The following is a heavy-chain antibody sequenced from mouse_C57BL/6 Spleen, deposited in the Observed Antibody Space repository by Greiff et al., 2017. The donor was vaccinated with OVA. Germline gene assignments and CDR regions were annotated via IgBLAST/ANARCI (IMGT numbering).Heavy chain of an antibody. CDR3: ARGTTVVATDFDV. CDR2: IDPSDSYT. D-gene: IGHD1-1*01. V-gene: IGHV1-69*01. J-gene: IGHJ1*03. Sequence: QVQLQQPGAELVMPGASVKLSCKASGYTFTSYWMHWVKQRPGQGLEWIGEIDPSDSYTNYNQKFKGKSILTVDKSSSTAYMQLSSLTSEDSAVYYCARGTTVVATDFDVWGTGTTVTVSS. CDR1: GYTFTSYW.